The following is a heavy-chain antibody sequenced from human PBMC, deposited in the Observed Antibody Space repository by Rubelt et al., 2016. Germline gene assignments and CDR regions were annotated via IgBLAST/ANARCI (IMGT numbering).Heavy chain of an antibody. CDR1: GGTFSSYA. CDR3: ARDLNNGVAGGRGNWFDP. Sequence: GGTFSSYAISWVRQAPGQGLEWMGGIIPILGIANYAQKFQGRVTITADKSTSTAYMELSSLRSEDTAVYYCARDLNNGVAGGRGNWFDPWGQGTLVTVSS. D-gene: IGHD6-19*01. CDR2: IIPILGIA. V-gene: IGHV1-69*10. J-gene: IGHJ5*02.